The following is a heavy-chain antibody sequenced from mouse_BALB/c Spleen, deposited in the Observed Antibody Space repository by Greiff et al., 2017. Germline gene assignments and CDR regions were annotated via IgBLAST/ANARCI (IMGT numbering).Heavy chain of an antibody. D-gene: IGHD4-1*01. CDR1: GYTFTSYW. Sequence: QVHVKQSGAELVKPGASVKLSCKASGYTFTSYWMHWVKQRPGQGLEWIGEINPSNGRTNYNEKFKSKATLTVDKSSSTAYMQLSSLTSEDSAVYYCARAGTDPMDYWGQGTSVTVSS. J-gene: IGHJ4*01. CDR3: ARAGTDPMDY. V-gene: IGHV1S81*02. CDR2: INPSNGRT.